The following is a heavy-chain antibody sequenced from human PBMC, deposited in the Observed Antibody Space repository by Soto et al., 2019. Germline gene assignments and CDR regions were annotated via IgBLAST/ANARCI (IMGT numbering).Heavy chain of an antibody. J-gene: IGHJ5*02. D-gene: IGHD2-2*01. CDR1: GFTFSSYS. Sequence: GGSLRLSCAASGFTFSSYSMNWVRQAPGKGLEWVSSISSSSSYIYYADSVKGRFTISRDNAKNSLYLKMNSLRAEDTAVYYCARAPDIVVVPAAQAQLNWFDPWGQGTLVTVSS. CDR2: ISSSSSYI. V-gene: IGHV3-21*01. CDR3: ARAPDIVVVPAAQAQLNWFDP.